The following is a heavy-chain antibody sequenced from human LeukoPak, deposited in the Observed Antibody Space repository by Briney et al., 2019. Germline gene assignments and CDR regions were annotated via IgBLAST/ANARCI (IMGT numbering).Heavy chain of an antibody. CDR2: IYYSGTT. Sequence: SETLSLTCTVSGGSISSFYWSWIRQPPGRGLEWIGYIYYSGTTNYNPSLKSRVTISVDTSKDQFSLKLSSVTAADTAVYYCATRIAAAGLFYPWGQGTLVTVSS. V-gene: IGHV4-59*08. J-gene: IGHJ5*02. D-gene: IGHD6-13*01. CDR1: GGSISSFY. CDR3: ATRIAAAGLFYP.